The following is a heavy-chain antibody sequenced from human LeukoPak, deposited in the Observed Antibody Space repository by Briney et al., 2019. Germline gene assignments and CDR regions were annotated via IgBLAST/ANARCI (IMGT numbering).Heavy chain of an antibody. Sequence: SQTLSLTCAISEDSVSSNSAAWNWIRQSPSRGLEWLGRTYYRSKWYNDYAVSVKSRITINPDTSKNQFSLQLNSVTPEDTAVYYCARADYYGSGSYSNFDYWGQGTLVTVSS. CDR1: EDSVSSNSAA. V-gene: IGHV6-1*01. CDR2: TYYRSKWYN. D-gene: IGHD3-10*01. J-gene: IGHJ4*02. CDR3: ARADYYGSGSYSNFDY.